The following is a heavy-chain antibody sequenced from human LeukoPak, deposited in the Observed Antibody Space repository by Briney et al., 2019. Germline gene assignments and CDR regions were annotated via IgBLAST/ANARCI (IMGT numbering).Heavy chain of an antibody. CDR3: VSKLVRGVITPPNY. Sequence: PGGSLRLSCAASGFTFSSSWMHWVCQAPEKGLEWVADIKCDGSEKYYVDSVKGRLTISGDNAKNSLYLQVNSLRAEDMTVYYCVSKLVRGVITPPNYWGQGTLVTVSS. D-gene: IGHD3-10*01. V-gene: IGHV3-52*01. J-gene: IGHJ4*02. CDR2: IKCDGSEK. CDR1: GFTFSSSW.